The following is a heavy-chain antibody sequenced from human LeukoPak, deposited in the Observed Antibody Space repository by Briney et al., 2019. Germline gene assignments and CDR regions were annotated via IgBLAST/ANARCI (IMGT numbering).Heavy chain of an antibody. CDR3: ARGHSLYDY. CDR1: GGSFSGYY. V-gene: IGHV4-34*01. D-gene: IGHD3-10*01. Sequence: SATLSLTCAVYGGSFSGYYWSWIRQPPGKGLEWIGEINHSGSTNYNPSLKSRVTISVDTSKNQFSLKLSSVTAADTAVYYCARGHSLYDYWGQGTLVTVSS. J-gene: IGHJ4*02. CDR2: INHSGST.